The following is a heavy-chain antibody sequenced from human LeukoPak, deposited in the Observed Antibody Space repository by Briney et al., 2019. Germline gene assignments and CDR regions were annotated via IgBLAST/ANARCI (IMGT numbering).Heavy chain of an antibody. CDR3: ARHGPPR. CDR2: ISYSGST. J-gene: IGHJ4*02. V-gene: IGHV4-59*08. Sequence: PSETLSLTCTVSGGSISSYYWSWIRQPPGKGLEWIGYISYSGSTNYNPSLKSRVTISVDTSKNQFSLKLSSVTAADTAVYYCARHGPPRWGQGTLVTVTS. CDR1: GGSISSYY.